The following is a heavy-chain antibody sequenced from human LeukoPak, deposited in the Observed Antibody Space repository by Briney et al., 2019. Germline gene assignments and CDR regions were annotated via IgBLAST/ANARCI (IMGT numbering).Heavy chain of an antibody. V-gene: IGHV1-24*01. Sequence: ASVKVSCKVSGYTLTELSMHWVRQAPGKGLEWMGGFDPEDGETIYGQKFQGRVTMTEDTSTDTAYMELSSLRSEDTAVYYCATEANYGDYSSGNWFDPWGQGTLVTVSS. CDR1: GYTLTELS. J-gene: IGHJ5*02. CDR3: ATEANYGDYSSGNWFDP. D-gene: IGHD4-17*01. CDR2: FDPEDGET.